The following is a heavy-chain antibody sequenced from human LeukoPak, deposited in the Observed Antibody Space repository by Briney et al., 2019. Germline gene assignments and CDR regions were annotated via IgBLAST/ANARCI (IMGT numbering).Heavy chain of an antibody. D-gene: IGHD6-13*01. CDR1: GYTFTSYG. CDR2: ISAYNGNT. Sequence: ASVKVSCKASGYTFTSYGISWVRQAPGQGLEWMGWISAYNGNTNYAQKLQDRVTMTTDTSTSTAYMELRSLRSDDTAVYYCARDGDSSSWSPGFDPWGQGALVTVSS. V-gene: IGHV1-18*01. J-gene: IGHJ5*02. CDR3: ARDGDSSSWSPGFDP.